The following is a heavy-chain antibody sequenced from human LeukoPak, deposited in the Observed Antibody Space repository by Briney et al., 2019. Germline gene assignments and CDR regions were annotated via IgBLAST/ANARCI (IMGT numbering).Heavy chain of an antibody. D-gene: IGHD2-21*01. CDR3: ARDLFRAAGSNYYGMDV. Sequence: GGSLRLSCAASGFTFSDHYMDWVRQAPGKGLEWVGRSKNKYNSYTTEYAASVRGRFTISRDGSKTSLYLYMDSLRTKDTAVYYCARDLFRAAGSNYYGMDVWGQGTTVTVSS. V-gene: IGHV3-72*01. CDR2: SKNKYNSYTT. CDR1: GFTFSDHY. J-gene: IGHJ6*02.